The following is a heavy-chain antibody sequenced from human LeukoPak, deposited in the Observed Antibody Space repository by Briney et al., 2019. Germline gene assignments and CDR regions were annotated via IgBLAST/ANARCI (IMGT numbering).Heavy chain of an antibody. J-gene: IGHJ5*02. D-gene: IGHD6-19*01. Sequence: GASVKVSCKASVYTFTGYYMHWVRQAPGQGLEWMGWINPNSGGTNYAQKFQGRVTMTRDTSISTAYMELSRLGSDDTAVYYCARDKQLAVLLHVKRNWFDPWGQGTLVTVSS. CDR1: VYTFTGYY. CDR3: ARDKQLAVLLHVKRNWFDP. CDR2: INPNSGGT. V-gene: IGHV1-2*02.